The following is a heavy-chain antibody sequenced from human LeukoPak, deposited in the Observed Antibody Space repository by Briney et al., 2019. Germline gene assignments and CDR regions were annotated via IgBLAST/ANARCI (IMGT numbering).Heavy chain of an antibody. D-gene: IGHD5-18*01. Sequence: AGGSLRLSCAASGFTFSSYGMHWVRQAPGKGLEWVAVIWYDGSNKYYADSVKGRFTISRDNAKNSLYLQMNSLRAEDTALYYCAKLYGYSYGYIDFWGQGTLVTVSS. V-gene: IGHV3-33*03. J-gene: IGHJ4*02. CDR3: AKLYGYSYGYIDF. CDR2: IWYDGSNK. CDR1: GFTFSSYG.